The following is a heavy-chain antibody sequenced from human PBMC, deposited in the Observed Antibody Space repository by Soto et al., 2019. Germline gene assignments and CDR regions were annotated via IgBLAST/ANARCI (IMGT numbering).Heavy chain of an antibody. Sequence: ASVKVSCKASGYTFSTYYMHWVRQAPGQGYEWMGIINPSGGSTTYAQKFQGRVTMTRDTSKNQFSLKLSSVTAADTAVYYCARVASYGDYRRFDYWGQGTLVTVSS. J-gene: IGHJ4*02. CDR2: INPSGGST. V-gene: IGHV1-46*01. D-gene: IGHD4-17*01. CDR3: ARVASYGDYRRFDY. CDR1: GYTFSTYY.